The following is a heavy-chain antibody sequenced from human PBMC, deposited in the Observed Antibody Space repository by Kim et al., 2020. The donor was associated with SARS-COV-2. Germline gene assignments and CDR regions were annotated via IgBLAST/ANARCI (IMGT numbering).Heavy chain of an antibody. Sequence: SETLSLTCAVFGGSFSGYFWSWIRQPPGKGLEWIGEINHYHSGSTKYNAFLKSRVTISVDTSKNQFSLKLSSVTAADTALYYCARGRAGVVPSPILGIGPHYDYYAIDVWGQGTTVTVSS. J-gene: IGHJ6*02. CDR1: GGSFSGYF. V-gene: IGHV4-34*01. D-gene: IGHD2-2*02. CDR2: INHYHSGST. CDR3: ARGRAGVVPSPILGIGPHYDYYAIDV.